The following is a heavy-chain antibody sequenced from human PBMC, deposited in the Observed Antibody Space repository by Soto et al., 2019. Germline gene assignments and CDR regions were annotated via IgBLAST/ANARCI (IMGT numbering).Heavy chain of an antibody. CDR3: ARDRGFYYSSGTLATGDYNYGMDV. CDR1: GFTFSSHT. J-gene: IGHJ6*02. CDR2: VTSSGSSI. V-gene: IGHV3-21*01. D-gene: IGHD3-10*01. Sequence: EVQLVESGGGLVKPGGSLRLSCAASGFTFSSHTMNWVRQAPGKGLEWVSSVTSSGSSIYYADSLKGRFTISRDNAKNSLYLKINSLRDEDTAVYYCARDRGFYYSSGTLATGDYNYGMDVWGQGTTVIVSS.